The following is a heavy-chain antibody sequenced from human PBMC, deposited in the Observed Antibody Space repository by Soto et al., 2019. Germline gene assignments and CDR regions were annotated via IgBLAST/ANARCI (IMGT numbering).Heavy chain of an antibody. CDR1: GFSFSDSA. CDR3: TKYSGTSSAPAA. CDR2: IGSKGQNYAT. J-gene: IGHJ5*02. D-gene: IGHD1-26*01. Sequence: DVQLVESGGGLVQPGGSLKLSCAASGFSFSDSAVHWVRQASGKGLEWVGRIGSKGQNYATTYAASVKGRFIISTDESKNTAHLQMNSLKTEDTAVYYCTKYSGTSSAPAALGQGTLVTVSS. V-gene: IGHV3-73*02.